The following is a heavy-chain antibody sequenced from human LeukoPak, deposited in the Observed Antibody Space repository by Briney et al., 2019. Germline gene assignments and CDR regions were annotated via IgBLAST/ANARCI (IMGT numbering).Heavy chain of an antibody. D-gene: IGHD1-14*01. CDR3: ARDQDGN. CDR2: ISYDGSNK. Sequence: PGGSLRLSCEASGFTFSSYAMHWVREAPGKGLEWVAVISYDGSNKYYADSVKGRFTISRDNSEKTRDRQMDSLRAEDTAVYYCARDQDGNWGQGTLVSVSS. V-gene: IGHV3-30*04. J-gene: IGHJ4*02. CDR1: GFTFSSYA.